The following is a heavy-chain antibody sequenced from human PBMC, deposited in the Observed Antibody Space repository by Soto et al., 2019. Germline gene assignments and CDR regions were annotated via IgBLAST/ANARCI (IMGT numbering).Heavy chain of an antibody. D-gene: IGHD6-13*01. V-gene: IGHV4-39*01. CDR1: GGSISSSSYY. CDR2: IYYSGST. J-gene: IGHJ6*02. Sequence: SETLSLTCTVSGGSISSSSYYWGWIRQPPGKGLEWIGSIYYSGSTYYNPSLKSRVTISVDTSKNQFSLKLSSVTAADTAAYYCARHSSSWYYYYYYGMDVWGQGTTVTVSS. CDR3: ARHSSSWYYYYYYGMDV.